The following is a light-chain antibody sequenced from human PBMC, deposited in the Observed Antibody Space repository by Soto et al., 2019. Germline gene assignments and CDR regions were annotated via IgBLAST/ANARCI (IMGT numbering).Light chain of an antibody. Sequence: QSALTQPRSVSGSPGQSVTLSCTGTSNDVGAYNYVSWYQQHPGKAPKLMIYDVSKRPSGVPDRFSGSKSGNTASLTISGLQSEDEADYYCSSYAGSSNVFGTGTKVTVL. V-gene: IGLV2-11*01. CDR3: SSYAGSSNV. CDR1: SNDVGAYNY. J-gene: IGLJ1*01. CDR2: DVS.